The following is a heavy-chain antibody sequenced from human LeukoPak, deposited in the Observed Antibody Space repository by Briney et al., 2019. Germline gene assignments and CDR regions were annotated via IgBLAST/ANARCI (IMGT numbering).Heavy chain of an antibody. CDR1: GFTFSSYA. J-gene: IGHJ4*02. Sequence: GGSLRLSCAASGFTFSSYAMSWVRQAPGKGLEWVANIKQDGGDTYYVDSVKGRFTISRDNSKNSLYLQMNSLRAEDTAVYYCARDESNIVVVPAACYFDHWGRGNLVTVSS. CDR3: ARDESNIVVVPAACYFDH. CDR2: IKQDGGDT. D-gene: IGHD2-2*01. V-gene: IGHV3-7*03.